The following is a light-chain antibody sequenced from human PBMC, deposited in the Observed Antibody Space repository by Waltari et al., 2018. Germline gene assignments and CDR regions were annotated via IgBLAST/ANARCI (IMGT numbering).Light chain of an antibody. CDR1: QGISSY. CDR2: SAS. Sequence: DIQLTQSPSFLSASVGDRVTITCRASQGISSYLAWYQQEPGKAPKLLISSASTLQSGFPSRFSGSGSGTAFTLTISSLQPEDFAAYYCQQLHTYPYTFGQGTKVEIK. V-gene: IGKV1-9*01. CDR3: QQLHTYPYT. J-gene: IGKJ2*01.